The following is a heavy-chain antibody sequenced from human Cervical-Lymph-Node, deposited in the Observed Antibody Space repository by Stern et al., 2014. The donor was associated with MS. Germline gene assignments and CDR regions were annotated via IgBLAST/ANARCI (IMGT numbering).Heavy chain of an antibody. CDR1: GYIFTSYG. CDR3: AIGAVAGTYFQH. D-gene: IGHD6-19*01. CDR2: ISTYNGNT. Sequence: QLVQSGAEVKKPGASVKVSCKASGYIFTSYGIAWVRQAPGQGLEWMGWISTYNGNTNYAQKVQGRVTMTTEKSTSTAYMELRSLRSDDTAVYYCAIGAVAGTYFQHWGQGTLVTVSS. J-gene: IGHJ1*01. V-gene: IGHV1-18*01.